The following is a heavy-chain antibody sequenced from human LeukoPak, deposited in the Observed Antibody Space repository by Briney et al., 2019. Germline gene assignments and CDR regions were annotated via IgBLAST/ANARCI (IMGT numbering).Heavy chain of an antibody. Sequence: SVKVSCKASGGTFSSYAISWVRQAPGQGLEWMGRIIPIFGIANYAQKFQGRVTITADKSTSTAYMELSSLRSEDTAVYYCARGDSGYDSNFDYWGQGILVTVSS. CDR2: IIPIFGIA. CDR1: GGTFSSYA. V-gene: IGHV1-69*04. CDR3: ARGDSGYDSNFDY. J-gene: IGHJ4*02. D-gene: IGHD5-12*01.